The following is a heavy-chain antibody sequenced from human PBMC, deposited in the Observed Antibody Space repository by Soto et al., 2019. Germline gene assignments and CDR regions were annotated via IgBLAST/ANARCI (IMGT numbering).Heavy chain of an antibody. CDR2: ISDSGST. CDR3: ARDQVGFGY. J-gene: IGHJ4*02. V-gene: IGHV4-59*01. CDR1: RGSLISYY. Sequence: SETLSLTCTVSRGSLISYYWSWVRQPPGKGLEWIGYISDSGSTSYNPSLRSRITMSIDTSNNQFSLQLTSVTAADTAVYYCARDQVGFGYWGQGTLVTVSS.